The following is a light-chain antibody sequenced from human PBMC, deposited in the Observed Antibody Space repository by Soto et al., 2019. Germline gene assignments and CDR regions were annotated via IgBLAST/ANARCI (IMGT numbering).Light chain of an antibody. V-gene: IGKV1-39*01. CDR2: AAS. Sequence: IQVTQSPSSLSSSVGDRVTITCRASQSISSYLNWYHQKPGTAPKLLIYAASRLQSGVPSRFSGSGSGIAFTLSSIELEHVAFATYQHQDSSSTTLTFGQGTKVDIK. J-gene: IGKJ1*01. CDR3: QDSSSTTLT. CDR1: QSISSY.